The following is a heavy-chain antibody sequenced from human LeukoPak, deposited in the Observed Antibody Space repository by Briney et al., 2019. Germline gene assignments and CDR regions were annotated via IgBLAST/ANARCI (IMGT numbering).Heavy chain of an antibody. J-gene: IGHJ6*03. CDR2: INPSGGST. CDR1: GYTFTSYY. Sequence: ASVKVSCKASGYTFTSYYMHWVRQAPGQGLEWMGIINPSGGSTSYAQKFQGRVTMTRGMSTSTVYMELSSLRSEDTAVYYCAREGSPAYYYYYYMDVWGKGTTVTVSS. CDR3: AREGSPAYYYYYYMDV. V-gene: IGHV1-46*01.